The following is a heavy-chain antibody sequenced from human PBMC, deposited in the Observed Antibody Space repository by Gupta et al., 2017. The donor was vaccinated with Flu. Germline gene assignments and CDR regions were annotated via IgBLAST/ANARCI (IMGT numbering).Heavy chain of an antibody. CDR3: AKDMYSSSSLFDY. D-gene: IGHD6-6*01. CDR1: GFTFDDYA. J-gene: IGHJ4*02. V-gene: IGHV3-9*01. Sequence: EVQLVESGGGLVQPGRSLRLSCAASGFTFDDYAMHWVRQAPGKGLEWVSGISWNSGSIGYADSVKGRFTISRDNAKNSLYLQMNSLRAEDTALYYCAKDMYSSSSLFDYWGQGTLVTVSS. CDR2: ISWNSGSI.